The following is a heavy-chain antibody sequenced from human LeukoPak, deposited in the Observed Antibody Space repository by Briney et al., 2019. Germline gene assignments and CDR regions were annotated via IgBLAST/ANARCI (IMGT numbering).Heavy chain of an antibody. V-gene: IGHV3-23*01. D-gene: IGHD2-8*02. Sequence: GGSLRLSCAAPGFTFSSYATSWVRQTPGKGLEWVSAISGSGGSTYYADSVKGRFTISRDNSKNTLYLQMNSLRAEDTAVYYCAKDLRRGVRAFYYYGMDVWGKGTTVTVSS. CDR3: AKDLRRGVRAFYYYGMDV. J-gene: IGHJ6*04. CDR2: ISGSGGST. CDR1: GFTFSSYA.